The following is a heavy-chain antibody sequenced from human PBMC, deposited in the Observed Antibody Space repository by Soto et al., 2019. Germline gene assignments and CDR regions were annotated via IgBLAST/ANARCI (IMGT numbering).Heavy chain of an antibody. CDR1: GFTFSSYS. V-gene: IGHV3-21*01. J-gene: IGHJ4*02. CDR3: ARDLNAYYFDY. Sequence: EVQLVESGGGLVKPGGSLRLSCAASGFTFSSYSMNWVRQAPGKGLEWVSSISSSSSYIYYADSVKGRFTISRDNAKNSMYLQMNSLRAEDTAVYYCARDLNAYYFDYWGQGTLVTVSS. CDR2: ISSSSSYI.